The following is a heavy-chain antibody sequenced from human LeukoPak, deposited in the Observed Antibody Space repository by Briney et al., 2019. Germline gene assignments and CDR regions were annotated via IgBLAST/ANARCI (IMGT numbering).Heavy chain of an antibody. CDR1: GSSMTSYY. J-gene: IGHJ3*02. Sequence: SETLSLTCNVSGSSMTSYYWSWIRKPAGKGLEWIGRIYTSGSTNYSPSLRSRVAMSVDTSNNHFSLNLSSVTAADTAVYYCARDSAARAYDIWGQGTMVTVSS. CDR3: ARDSAARAYDI. V-gene: IGHV4-4*07. D-gene: IGHD1-26*01. CDR2: IYTSGST.